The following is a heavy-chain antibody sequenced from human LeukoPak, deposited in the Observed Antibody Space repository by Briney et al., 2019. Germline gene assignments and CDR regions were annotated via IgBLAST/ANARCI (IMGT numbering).Heavy chain of an antibody. J-gene: IGHJ6*02. D-gene: IGHD2-15*01. V-gene: IGHV3-43*02. CDR2: ISGEGGST. Sequence: GGSLRHSCAASGFTFEDYAVDWVRQPPGKKLEWVSLISGEGGSTYYADSVKGRFTISRDNSKNSLYLQMNSLRTEDTALYYCAKGGGSYYYGMDVWGQGTTVTVSS. CDR3: AKGGGSYYYGMDV. CDR1: GFTFEDYA.